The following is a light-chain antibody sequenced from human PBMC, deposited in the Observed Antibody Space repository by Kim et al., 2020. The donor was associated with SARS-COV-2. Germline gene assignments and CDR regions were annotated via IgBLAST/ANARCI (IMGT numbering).Light chain of an antibody. CDR3: QVWDSSDDHRVV. J-gene: IGLJ2*01. V-gene: IGLV3-21*04. CDR1: SIGSKS. CDR2: YDS. Sequence: SYELTQPPSVSVAPGKTARITCGGTSIGSKSVHWYQQKPGQAPVLVISYDSVRPSGIPERFSGSNSGNTATVTISRVEAGDEADYYCQVWDSSDDHRVVFGGGTKVTVL.